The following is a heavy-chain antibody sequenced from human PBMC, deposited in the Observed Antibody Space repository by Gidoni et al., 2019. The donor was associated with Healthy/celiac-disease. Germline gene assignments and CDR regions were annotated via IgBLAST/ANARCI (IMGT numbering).Heavy chain of an antibody. D-gene: IGHD6-19*01. J-gene: IGHJ4*02. CDR1: GFTFDDYA. Sequence: EVQLVESGGGLVQPGRSLRLSCAASGFTFDDYAMHWVRQAPGKGLEGVSGISWNSGSIGYADSVKGRFTISRDNAKNSLYLQMNSLRAEDTALYYCAKDLTAVAGRGTIDYWGQGTLVTVSS. CDR3: AKDLTAVAGRGTIDY. V-gene: IGHV3-9*01. CDR2: ISWNSGSI.